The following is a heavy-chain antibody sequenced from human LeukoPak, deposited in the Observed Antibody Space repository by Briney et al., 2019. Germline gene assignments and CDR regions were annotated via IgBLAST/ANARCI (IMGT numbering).Heavy chain of an antibody. CDR2: IWYDGSNK. CDR1: GFTFSSYG. J-gene: IGHJ4*02. Sequence: GGSLRLSCAASGFTFSSYGMHWVRQAPGKGLEWVAVIWYDGSNKYYADSVKGRFTISRDNSKNTLYLQMNSLRAEDTAVYYCARDRAVFIAAHSAYYFDYWGQGTLVTVSS. D-gene: IGHD6-13*01. CDR3: ARDRAVFIAAHSAYYFDY. V-gene: IGHV3-33*01.